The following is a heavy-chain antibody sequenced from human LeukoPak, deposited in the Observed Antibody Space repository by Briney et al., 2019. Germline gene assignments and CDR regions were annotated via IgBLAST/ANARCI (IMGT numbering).Heavy chain of an antibody. V-gene: IGHV3-33*01. CDR2: IWSDGSNQ. CDR3: ARGEYSSSWHSECFQH. J-gene: IGHJ1*01. CDR1: GFSFSSFG. D-gene: IGHD6-13*01. Sequence: GGSLRLSRAASGFSFSSFGMHWVRQAPGKGLEWVAVIWSDGSNQYYADSVRGRFTIPRDNPKDTLYLQMNSLRVEDTAVYYCARGEYSSSWHSECFQHWGQGTLVTVSS.